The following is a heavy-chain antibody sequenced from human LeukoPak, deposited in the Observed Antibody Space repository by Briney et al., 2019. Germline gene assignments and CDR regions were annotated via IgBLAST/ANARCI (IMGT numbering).Heavy chain of an antibody. CDR1: GFTFSSYS. J-gene: IGHJ4*02. CDR2: ISSSSSTI. CDR3: ATSKLAYDFWIGYPIYYFDY. Sequence: GGSLRLSCAASGFTFSSYSMNWVRQAPGKGLEWVSYISSSSSTIYYADSVKGRFTISRDNAKYSLYLQMNSLRAEDTAVYYCATSKLAYDFWIGYPIYYFDYWGQGTLVTVSS. V-gene: IGHV3-48*01. D-gene: IGHD3-3*01.